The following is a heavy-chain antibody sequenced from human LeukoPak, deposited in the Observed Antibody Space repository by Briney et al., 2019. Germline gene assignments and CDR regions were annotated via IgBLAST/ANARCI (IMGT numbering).Heavy chain of an antibody. V-gene: IGHV1-18*01. CDR3: ARAGIPIHYYYMDV. Sequence: ASVKASCKASGYTFTTYGINWVRQAPGQGLEWMGWISTYNGNTNYAQKLQGRVTMTTDTSTGTAYMELRSLRSDDTAVYYCARAGIPIHYYYMDVWGKGTTVTISS. J-gene: IGHJ6*03. CDR2: ISTYNGNT. CDR1: GYTFTTYG. D-gene: IGHD3-3*01.